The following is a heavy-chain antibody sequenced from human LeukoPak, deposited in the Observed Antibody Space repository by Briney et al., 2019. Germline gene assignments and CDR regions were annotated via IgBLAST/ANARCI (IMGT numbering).Heavy chain of an antibody. Sequence: PSETLSLTCTVSGGSISSYYWSWIRQPPGKGLEWIGYIYCSGSTNYNPSLKSRVTISVDTSKNQFSLKLSSVTAADTAVYYCARWGYDFWSGYYADYWGQGTLVTVSS. V-gene: IGHV4-59*01. D-gene: IGHD3-3*01. CDR3: ARWGYDFWSGYYADY. J-gene: IGHJ4*02. CDR2: IYCSGST. CDR1: GGSISSYY.